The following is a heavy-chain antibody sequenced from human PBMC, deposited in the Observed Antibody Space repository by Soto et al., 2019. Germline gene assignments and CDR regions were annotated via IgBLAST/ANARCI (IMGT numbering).Heavy chain of an antibody. V-gene: IGHV1-46*01. J-gene: IGHJ5*02. CDR3: ARDRRDPRGSRGWFDP. Sequence: QVQLVQSGAEVKKPGASVKVSCKASGYTFTSYYMHWVRQAPGQGLEWMGIINPSGGSTSYAQKFQARITMNRDTSTSTVYMELSSLRSEDTAVYYCARDRRDPRGSRGWFDPWGQGTLVTVSS. D-gene: IGHD3-16*01. CDR1: GYTFTSYY. CDR2: INPSGGST.